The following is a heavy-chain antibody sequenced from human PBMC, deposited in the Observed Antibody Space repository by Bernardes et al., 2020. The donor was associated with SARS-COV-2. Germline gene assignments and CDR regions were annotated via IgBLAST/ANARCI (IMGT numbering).Heavy chain of an antibody. J-gene: IGHJ4*02. CDR3: AREGGGWQWLVTGFDY. D-gene: IGHD6-19*01. CDR1: GYTFTGYY. Sequence: ASVKVSCKASGYTFTGYYMHWVRQAPGQGLEWMGWINPNSGGTNYAQKFQGWVTMTRDTSISTAYMELSRLRSDDTAVYYCAREGGGWQWLVTGFDYWGQGTLVTVSS. CDR2: INPNSGGT. V-gene: IGHV1-2*04.